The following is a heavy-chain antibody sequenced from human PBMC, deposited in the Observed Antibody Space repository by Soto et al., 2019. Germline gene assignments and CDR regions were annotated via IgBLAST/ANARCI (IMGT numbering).Heavy chain of an antibody. D-gene: IGHD2-2*01. Sequence: GGSLRLSCAASGFTFSDYYMSWIRQAPGKGLEWVSYISSSSSYTNYADSVKGRFTISRDNAKNSLYLQMNSLRAEDTAVYYCARVGLLGYCSSTSCSLDYWGQGTLVTVSS. CDR1: GFTFSDYY. J-gene: IGHJ4*02. CDR2: ISSSSSYT. CDR3: ARVGLLGYCSSTSCSLDY. V-gene: IGHV3-11*05.